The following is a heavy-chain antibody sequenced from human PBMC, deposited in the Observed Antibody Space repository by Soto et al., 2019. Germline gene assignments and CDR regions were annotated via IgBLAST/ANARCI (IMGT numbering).Heavy chain of an antibody. CDR1: GYSLTDYH. Sequence: ASVKVSCKASGYSLTDYHIHWVRQAPGQGLEWLGRINPKSGGTSTAQKFQGWVTMTTDTSISTASMELTRLTSDDTAIYYCARGDSTDCSNGVCSFFYNHDMDVWGQGTTVTVSS. J-gene: IGHJ6*02. V-gene: IGHV1-2*04. CDR2: INPKSGGT. D-gene: IGHD2-8*01. CDR3: ARGDSTDCSNGVCSFFYNHDMDV.